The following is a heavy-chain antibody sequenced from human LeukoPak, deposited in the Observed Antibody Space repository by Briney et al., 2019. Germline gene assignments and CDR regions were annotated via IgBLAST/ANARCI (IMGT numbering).Heavy chain of an antibody. CDR3: ARDRGNWNDYYFDY. V-gene: IGHV1-69*05. Sequence: SVKVSCKASGGTFSSYAISWVRQAPGQGLEWMGRIIPIFGTANYAQKFQGRVTITTDESTSTAYMELSSLSSEDTAVYYCARDRGNWNDYYFDYWGQGTLVTVSS. CDR2: IIPIFGTA. D-gene: IGHD1-1*01. J-gene: IGHJ4*02. CDR1: GGTFSSYA.